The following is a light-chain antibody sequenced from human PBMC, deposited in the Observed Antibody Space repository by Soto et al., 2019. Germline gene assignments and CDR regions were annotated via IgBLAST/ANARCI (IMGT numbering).Light chain of an antibody. Sequence: QPVLTQSPSVSAAPGQTVTISCSGTTSNIGNNYVSWYQLLPETAPKLLIYDNIKRPSGIPDRFSGSKSGTSATLVITGLQTGDEADYYCGTWESSRNWVFGGGTQLTVL. CDR3: GTWESSRNWV. V-gene: IGLV1-51*01. CDR2: DNI. CDR1: TSNIGNNY. J-gene: IGLJ7*01.